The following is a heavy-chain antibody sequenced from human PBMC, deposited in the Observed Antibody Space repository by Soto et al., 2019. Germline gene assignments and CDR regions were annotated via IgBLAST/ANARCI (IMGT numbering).Heavy chain of an antibody. J-gene: IGHJ4*02. V-gene: IGHV4-39*01. CDR3: ARHPRALGSGSYYMGPFDY. CDR2: IYYSGST. CDR1: GGSISSSSYS. Sequence: QLQLQESGPGLVKPSETLSLTCTVSGGSISSSSYSWGWIRQPPGKGLEWLGTIYYSGSTFSDASLKSRLTISVDTSKNQLSLKLSSVTAADTAVYYCARHPRALGSGSYYMGPFDYWGQGTRVTVSS. D-gene: IGHD3-10*01.